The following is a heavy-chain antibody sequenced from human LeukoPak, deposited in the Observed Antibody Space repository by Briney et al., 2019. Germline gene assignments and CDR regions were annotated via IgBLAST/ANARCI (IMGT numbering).Heavy chain of an antibody. CDR3: ARDQLAVRGLLDY. CDR1: GGTFSIYA. V-gene: IGHV1-69*04. Sequence: SVSVSCTASGGTFSIYAISWVRQAPGQGLEWMGRIIPILGIANYAQKFQGRVTITADKSTSTAYMELSSLRSEDTAVYYCARDQLAVRGLLDYWGQGTLVTVSS. D-gene: IGHD3-10*01. J-gene: IGHJ4*02. CDR2: IIPILGIA.